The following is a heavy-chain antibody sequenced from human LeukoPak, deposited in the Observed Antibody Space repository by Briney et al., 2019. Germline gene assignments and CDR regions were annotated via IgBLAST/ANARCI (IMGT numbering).Heavy chain of an antibody. Sequence: ASVKVSCKASGYTFTGYYMHWVRQAPGQGLEWMGWINPNSGGTNYAQKFQGRVTMTRDTSISTAYMELSRLRSDDTAVYYCAQLRPKEYYYDYWGQGTLVTVSS. CDR3: AQLRPKEYYYDY. D-gene: IGHD5-12*01. J-gene: IGHJ4*02. V-gene: IGHV1-2*02. CDR2: INPNSGGT. CDR1: GYTFTGYY.